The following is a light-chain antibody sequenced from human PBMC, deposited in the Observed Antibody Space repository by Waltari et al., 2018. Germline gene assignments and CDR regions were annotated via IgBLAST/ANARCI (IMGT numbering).Light chain of an antibody. CDR3: QQYDDSSPWT. CDR1: RNVRTN. Sequence: EIVMTHSPAPLAVSPGVRVTLSCRASRNVRTNLAWYQHKTGQTPRLLISGASTRALGVPDRFSGAGSGTDFTLTISSLRSEDFAVYYCQQYDDSSPWTFGQGTKVEIK. V-gene: IGKV3-15*01. J-gene: IGKJ1*01. CDR2: GAS.